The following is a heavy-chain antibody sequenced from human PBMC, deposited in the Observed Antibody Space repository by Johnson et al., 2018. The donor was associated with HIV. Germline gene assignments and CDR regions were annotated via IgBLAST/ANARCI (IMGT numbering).Heavy chain of an antibody. Sequence: QVQLVESGGGLVKPRGSLRLSCAASRFTFSDYYMSWIRQTPGKGLEWVAVISYDGSNKYYADSVKGRFTISRDNSKNTLYLQMNSLRADDTAVYFCVRDQWSDCSAGACRGGLGAFDIWGQGTMVTVSS. V-gene: IGHV3-30*03. D-gene: IGHD2-8*02. CDR1: RFTFSDYY. CDR2: ISYDGSNK. CDR3: VRDQWSDCSAGACRGGLGAFDI. J-gene: IGHJ3*02.